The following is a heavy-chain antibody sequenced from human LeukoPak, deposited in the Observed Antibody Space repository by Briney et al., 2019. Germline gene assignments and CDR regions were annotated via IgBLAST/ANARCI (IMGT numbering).Heavy chain of an antibody. CDR1: GFTFSSYE. D-gene: IGHD3-22*01. J-gene: IGHJ4*02. CDR3: AKDAYYYDSSGYYWVYFDY. V-gene: IGHV3-48*03. CDR2: ISSSGSTI. Sequence: GGSLRLSCAASGFTFSSYEMNWVRQAPGKGLQWVSYISSSGSTIYYADSVKGRFTISRDNAKNSRYLQMNSLRAEDTAVYYCAKDAYYYDSSGYYWVYFDYWGQGTLVTVSS.